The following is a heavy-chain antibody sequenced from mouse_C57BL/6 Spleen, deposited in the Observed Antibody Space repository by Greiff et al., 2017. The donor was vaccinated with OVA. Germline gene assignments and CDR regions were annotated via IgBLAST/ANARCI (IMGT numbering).Heavy chain of an antibody. Sequence: QVQLQQSGPELVKPGASVKISCKASGYAFSSSWMNWVKQRPGKGLEWIGRIYPGDGDTNYNGKFKGKATLTADKSSSTAYMQRSSLTSEDSAVYCCARGCLGGNYFDYWGQGTTLTVSS. D-gene: IGHD1-1*02. CDR1: GYAFSSSW. V-gene: IGHV1-82*01. CDR2: IYPGDGDT. CDR3: ARGCLGGNYFDY. J-gene: IGHJ2*01.